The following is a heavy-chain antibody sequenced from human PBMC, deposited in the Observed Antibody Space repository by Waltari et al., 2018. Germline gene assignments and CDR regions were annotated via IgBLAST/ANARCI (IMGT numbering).Heavy chain of an antibody. CDR1: GFPFSSHW. CDR2: IGSDVSSP. D-gene: IGHD3-10*01. CDR3: ARVSGSGSFYYYFDF. Sequence: EVQLVESGGGLVQPGGSLRPSCAASGFPFSSHWLHGARHAPGKGLVGYSRIGSDVSSPAYADSVKGRFTISRDNAKNTLYLQMNSLRAEDTAVYYCARVSGSGSFYYYFDFWGRGTLVTVSS. V-gene: IGHV3-74*01. J-gene: IGHJ4*02.